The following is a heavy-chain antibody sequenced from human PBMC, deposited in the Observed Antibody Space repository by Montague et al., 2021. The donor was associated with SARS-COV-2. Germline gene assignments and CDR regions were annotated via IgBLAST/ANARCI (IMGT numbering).Heavy chain of an antibody. V-gene: IGHV2-70*13. D-gene: IGHD6-19*01. CDR3: ARTPDIGYRSGWYGFDA. Sequence: PALVKPTQTLSLTCTLSGFSLSTSGMSVSWLRQSPGKALEWLALIDWDDDKFYNTSLKTRLTISKDTSGKHVVLTMANMDRADTGTYYCARTPDIGYRSGWYGFDAWGQGTLDTVSS. CDR1: GFSLSTSGMS. J-gene: IGHJ5*02. CDR2: IDWDDDK.